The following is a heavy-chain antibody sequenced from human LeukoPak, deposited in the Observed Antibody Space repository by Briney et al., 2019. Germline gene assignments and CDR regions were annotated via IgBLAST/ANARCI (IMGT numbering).Heavy chain of an antibody. CDR1: GFTFSSYG. D-gene: IGHD3-22*01. CDR3: AKGEYYDSTGGTDYFDY. V-gene: IGHV3-30*18. CDR2: ISYGGSNK. J-gene: IGHJ4*02. Sequence: GGSLRLSCAASGFTFSSYGMHWVRQAPGKGLEWVAVISYGGSNKYYADSVKGRFTISRDNSKNTLYLQMNSLRAEDTAVYYCAKGEYYDSTGGTDYFDYWGQGTLVTVSS.